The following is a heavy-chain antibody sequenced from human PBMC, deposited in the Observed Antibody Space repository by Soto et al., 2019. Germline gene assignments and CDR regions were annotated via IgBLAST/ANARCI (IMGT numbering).Heavy chain of an antibody. J-gene: IGHJ4*02. Sequence: GASVKVSCKASGYTFAGYYRHWVRQAPGQRLEWMGWINAGNGNTKYSQKFQGRVTITRDTSATTAYMELSSLRSEDTAVYYCARDLSTVTTSIIFNYWGQGTLVTVSS. CDR2: INAGNGNT. V-gene: IGHV1-3*01. D-gene: IGHD4-17*01. CDR1: GYTFAGYY. CDR3: ARDLSTVTTSIIFNY.